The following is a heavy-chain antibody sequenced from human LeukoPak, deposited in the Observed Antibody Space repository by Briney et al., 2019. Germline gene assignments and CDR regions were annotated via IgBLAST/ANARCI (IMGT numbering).Heavy chain of an antibody. V-gene: IGHV4-34*01. CDR3: ARGRYGSGSYNFDY. CDR2: INHSGST. Sequence: PSETLSLTCAVYGGSFSGYYWSWIRQPPGKGLEWIGEINHSGSTNYNPSLKSRVTISVDTSKNQFSLKLSSVTAADTAVYYCARGRYGSGSYNFDYWGQGTLVTVSS. CDR1: GGSFSGYY. J-gene: IGHJ4*02. D-gene: IGHD3-10*01.